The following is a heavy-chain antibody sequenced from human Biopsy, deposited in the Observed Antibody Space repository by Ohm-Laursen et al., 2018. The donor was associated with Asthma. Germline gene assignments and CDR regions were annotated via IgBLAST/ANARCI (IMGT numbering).Heavy chain of an antibody. CDR1: GFTFGNFW. V-gene: IGHV3-23*01. D-gene: IGHD3-10*01. CDR2: ITRSAGRT. Sequence: SLRLSCAASGFTFGNFWMSWVRQAPGKGLEWVSAITRSAGRTDYADSVKGRFTISRDNSKNTLYLQMNSLRAEDTAVYYCARGPNYHGSGRAPIGMDVWGQGTTVTVSS. J-gene: IGHJ6*02. CDR3: ARGPNYHGSGRAPIGMDV.